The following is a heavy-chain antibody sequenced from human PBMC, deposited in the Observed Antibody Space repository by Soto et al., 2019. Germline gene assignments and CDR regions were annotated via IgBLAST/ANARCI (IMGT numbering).Heavy chain of an antibody. J-gene: IGHJ5*02. CDR2: IYYSGST. D-gene: IGHD6-19*01. Sequence: SETLSLTCTVSGGSISSYYWSWIRQPPGKGLEWIGYIYYSGSTNYNPSLKSRVTISVDTSKNQFSLKLSSVTAADTAVYYCAREIAVAGGWFDPWGQGTLVTVSS. CDR1: GGSISSYY. CDR3: AREIAVAGGWFDP. V-gene: IGHV4-59*01.